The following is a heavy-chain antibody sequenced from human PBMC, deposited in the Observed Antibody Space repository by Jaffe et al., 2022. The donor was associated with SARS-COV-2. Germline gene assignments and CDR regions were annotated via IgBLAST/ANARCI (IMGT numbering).Heavy chain of an antibody. D-gene: IGHD1-26*01. Sequence: QVQLVESGGGVVQPGRSLRLSCAASGFTFSSYGMHWVRQAPGKGLEWVAVISYDGSNKYYADSVKGRFTISRDNSKNTLYLQMNSLRAEDTAVYYCAKLPLSGSYEQGDFYYGMDVWGQGTTVTVSS. CDR3: AKLPLSGSYEQGDFYYGMDV. CDR2: ISYDGSNK. V-gene: IGHV3-30*18. CDR1: GFTFSSYG. J-gene: IGHJ6*02.